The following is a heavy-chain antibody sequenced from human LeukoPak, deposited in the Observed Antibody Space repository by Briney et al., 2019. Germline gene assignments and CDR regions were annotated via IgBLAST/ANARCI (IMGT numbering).Heavy chain of an antibody. CDR2: ISSSSSTI. V-gene: IGHV3-48*01. D-gene: IGHD5-18*01. CDR1: GFTFSSYS. J-gene: IGHJ4*02. Sequence: PGGSLRLSCAASGFTFSSYSMNWVRQAPGKGLQWVSYISSSSSTIYYADSVKGRFTISRDNAKNSLYLQMNSLRAGDTAVYYCARDWSRGYSYGQGYWGQGTLVTVSS. CDR3: ARDWSRGYSYGQGY.